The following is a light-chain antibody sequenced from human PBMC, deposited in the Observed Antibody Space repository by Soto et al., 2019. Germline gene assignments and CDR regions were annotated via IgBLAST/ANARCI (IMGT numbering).Light chain of an antibody. CDR1: QDVSSW. CDR2: AAS. V-gene: IGKV1-12*01. CDR3: QQANSFPYT. J-gene: IGKJ2*01. Sequence: DIQMTQSPSSVSASVGDRVTITCRASQDVSSWFAWYQQKPGKAPKLLIYAASSLQSGVPSRFSGSGSGTDFTLTISSLQPEDFATYHCQQANSFPYTFGQGTKLEIK.